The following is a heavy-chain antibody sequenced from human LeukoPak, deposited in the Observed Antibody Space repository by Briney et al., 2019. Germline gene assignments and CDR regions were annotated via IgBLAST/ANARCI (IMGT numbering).Heavy chain of an antibody. CDR3: AKDYYYYSSGYSYYFDY. J-gene: IGHJ4*02. D-gene: IGHD3-22*01. CDR1: GFTVSSYG. CDR2: ILYDGSNK. V-gene: IGHV3-30*18. Sequence: GRSLRPSCAASGFTVSSYGIHWVRHEPSRWLGWEAFILYDGSNKYYADSVKGRFTITRDNSNNTLYLQMNSLRAEDTAVYYYAKDYYYYSSGYSYYFDYWGQGTLVTVSS.